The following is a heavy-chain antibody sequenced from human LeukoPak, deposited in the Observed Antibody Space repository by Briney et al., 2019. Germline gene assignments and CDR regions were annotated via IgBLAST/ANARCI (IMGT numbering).Heavy chain of an antibody. CDR2: INPSGGST. J-gene: IGHJ4*02. Sequence: ASVKVSCKASGCTFTSYYMHWVRQAPGQGFEWMGIINPSGGSTSYAQKFQGRVTMTRDTSTSTVYMELSSLRSEDTAVYYCARRPSGYCSSTRCYVAGIDYWGQGSLVTVSS. D-gene: IGHD2-2*01. CDR3: ARRPSGYCSSTRCYVAGIDY. V-gene: IGHV1-46*01. CDR1: GCTFTSYY.